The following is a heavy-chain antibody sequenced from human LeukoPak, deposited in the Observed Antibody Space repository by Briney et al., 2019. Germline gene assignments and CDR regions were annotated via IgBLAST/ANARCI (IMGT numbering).Heavy chain of an antibody. CDR3: AREGVGYYGSSGPGDAFYI. D-gene: IGHD3-22*01. J-gene: IGHJ3*02. Sequence: PGGSLRLSCAASGFTFDDYEMSWVRQAPGKGLEWVSGINWNGGSTGYADSVKGRFTISRDNAKNSLYLQMNSLRAEDTALYYCAREGVGYYGSSGPGDAFYIWGQGTMVTVSS. V-gene: IGHV3-20*04. CDR1: GFTFDDYE. CDR2: INWNGGST.